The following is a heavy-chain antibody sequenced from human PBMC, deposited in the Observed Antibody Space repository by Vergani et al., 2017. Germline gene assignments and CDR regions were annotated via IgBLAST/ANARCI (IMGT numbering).Heavy chain of an antibody. J-gene: IGHJ6*02. Sequence: EVQVVESGGGLVKPGGSLRLSCAASGFTFSIYSMNWVRQAPGKGLEWVAFIGSSGPYINYADSVKGRFIISRDNTNNSLFLQLRSLRAEDAAVYYCARDCTSGGCPDNYGMDVWGQGATVTVSS. CDR1: GFTFSIYS. CDR2: IGSSGPYI. V-gene: IGHV3-21*06. D-gene: IGHD2-8*01. CDR3: ARDCTSGGCPDNYGMDV.